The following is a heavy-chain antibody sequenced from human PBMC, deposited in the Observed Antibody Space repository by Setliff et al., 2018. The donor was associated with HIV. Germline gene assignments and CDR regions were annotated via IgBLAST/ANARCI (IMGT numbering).Heavy chain of an antibody. CDR1: GFTVSNNY. Sequence: GGSLRLSCAASGFTVSNNYMSWVRQAPGKGLEWVSVIYSGGSTYYADSVKGRFTISRDNSKNTLYLQMNSLRAEDTAVYYCARAGREDSSSWYAFYYFYYYMDVWGKGTTGTVSS. V-gene: IGHV3-53*01. D-gene: IGHD6-13*01. CDR3: ARAGREDSSSWYAFYYFYYYMDV. CDR2: IYSGGST. J-gene: IGHJ6*03.